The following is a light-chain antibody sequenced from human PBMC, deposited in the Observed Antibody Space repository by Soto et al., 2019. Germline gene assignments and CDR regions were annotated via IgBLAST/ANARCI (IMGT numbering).Light chain of an antibody. CDR3: QSHYRSLNGYV. CDR1: SSNIGAGYD. CDR2: GDI. J-gene: IGLJ3*02. Sequence: QLVLTQPPSVSGAPGQRVTISCTGSSSNIGAGYDVHWYQQFPGTAPKLLIYGDINRPSGVPDRFSGSRSGSSASLAITGLLHEDEADYYCQSHYRSLNGYVFGGGTQLTVL. V-gene: IGLV1-40*01.